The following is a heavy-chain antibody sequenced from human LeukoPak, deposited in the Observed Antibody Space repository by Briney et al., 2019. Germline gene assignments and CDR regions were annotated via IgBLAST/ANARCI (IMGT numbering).Heavy chain of an antibody. Sequence: GASVKVSCKASGGTFSSYAISWVRQAPGQGLEWMGGIIPIFGAANYAQKFQGRVTITTDESTSTAYMELSSLRSEDTAVYYCARGRPSYGYGDDYWGQGTLVTVSS. J-gene: IGHJ4*02. CDR1: GGTFSSYA. D-gene: IGHD5-18*01. CDR3: ARGRPSYGYGDDY. V-gene: IGHV1-69*05. CDR2: IIPIFGAA.